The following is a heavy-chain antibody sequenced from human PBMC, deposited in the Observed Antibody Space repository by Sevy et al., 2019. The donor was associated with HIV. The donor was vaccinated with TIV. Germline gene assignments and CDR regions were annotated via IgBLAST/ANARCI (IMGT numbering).Heavy chain of an antibody. J-gene: IGHJ5*02. Sequence: GGSLRLSCEASGFIFYTFGMHWVRQAPGKGLEWVAVISYDGSNTYYADSVKGRFTISRDKSKNTMFLLMNGLRTEDTAVYYCARGNLHWFDPWGQGTLVTVSS. CDR3: ARGNLHWFDP. CDR2: ISYDGSNT. CDR1: GFIFYTFG. V-gene: IGHV3-33*01.